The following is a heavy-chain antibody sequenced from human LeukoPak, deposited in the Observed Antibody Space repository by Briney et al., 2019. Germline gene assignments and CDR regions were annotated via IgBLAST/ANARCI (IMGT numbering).Heavy chain of an antibody. J-gene: IGHJ6*03. Sequence: GGSLRLSCAASGFTVSSNYMSWVRQAPGKGLEWVSVIYSGGSTYYADSVKGRFTISRHNSKNTLYLQMNSLRAEDTAVYYCARDFENAYYYYYMDVWGKGTTVTVSS. CDR1: GFTVSSNY. D-gene: IGHD3-9*01. V-gene: IGHV3-53*04. CDR2: IYSGGST. CDR3: ARDFENAYYYYYMDV.